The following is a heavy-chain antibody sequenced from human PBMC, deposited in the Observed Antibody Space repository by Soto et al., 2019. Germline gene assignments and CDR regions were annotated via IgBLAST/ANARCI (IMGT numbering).Heavy chain of an antibody. Sequence: EVQLVESGGGLVKPGGSLRLSCAASGFTFSNAWMSWVRQAPGKGLEWVGRIKSKTDGGTTDYAAPVKGRFTISRDDSKNTLYLQMNSLKTEDTAVYYCTTADLIPLNYDLDYWGQGTLVTVSS. V-gene: IGHV3-15*01. CDR1: GFTFSNAW. CDR3: TTADLIPLNYDLDY. CDR2: IKSKTDGGTT. J-gene: IGHJ4*02. D-gene: IGHD5-12*01.